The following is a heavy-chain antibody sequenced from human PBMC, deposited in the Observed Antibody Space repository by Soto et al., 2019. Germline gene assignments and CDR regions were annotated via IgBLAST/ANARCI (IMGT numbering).Heavy chain of an antibody. D-gene: IGHD1-7*01. Sequence: QVQLVQSGAEVKKPGSSVKVSCKASGGTFSSYAISWVRQAPGQGLEWMGGIIPIFGTANYAQKFQGRVTITADESTSTAYMELSSLRSEDTAVSYCARGVLYWNYAPPNYGMDVWGQGTTVTVSS. V-gene: IGHV1-69*01. CDR3: ARGVLYWNYAPPNYGMDV. J-gene: IGHJ6*02. CDR2: IIPIFGTA. CDR1: GGTFSSYA.